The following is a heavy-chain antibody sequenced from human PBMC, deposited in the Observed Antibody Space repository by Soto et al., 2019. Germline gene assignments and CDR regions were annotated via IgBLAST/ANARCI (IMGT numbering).Heavy chain of an antibody. CDR3: ATNYEFWSGYSHSREDAFDI. Sequence: QVQLVQSGAEVKKPGASVKVSCKASGYTFTTYDLNWVRQATGQGLEWMGWMNPNTGSTGYAQKFQGRVTMTRNTSINSAYREVSSLRPEDTAVYYCATNYEFWSGYSHSREDAFDIWGQGTLVTVSS. D-gene: IGHD3-3*01. CDR2: MNPNTGST. J-gene: IGHJ3*02. CDR1: GYTFTTYD. V-gene: IGHV1-8*01.